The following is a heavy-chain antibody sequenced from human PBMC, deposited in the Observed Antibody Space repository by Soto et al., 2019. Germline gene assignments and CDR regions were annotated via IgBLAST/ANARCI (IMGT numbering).Heavy chain of an antibody. J-gene: IGHJ6*02. CDR2: IYYRGST. V-gene: IGHV4-39*01. CDR3: ARTGSTTVTPGYYYYNGMDV. CDR1: GGSISSSSYY. D-gene: IGHD4-17*01. Sequence: QLQLQESGPGLVKPSETLSLTCTVSGGSISSSSYYWGWVRQPPGKGLEWIGSIYYRGSTYYNPSHTSRVTTTVDTSKNQFPLKLSPVTAADTAVYYCARTGSTTVTPGYYYYNGMDVWGQGTTVTVSS.